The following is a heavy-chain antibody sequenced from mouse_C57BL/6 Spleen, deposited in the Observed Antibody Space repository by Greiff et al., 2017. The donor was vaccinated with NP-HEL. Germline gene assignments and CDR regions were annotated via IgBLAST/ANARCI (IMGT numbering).Heavy chain of an antibody. D-gene: IGHD3-2*02. V-gene: IGHV1-15*01. CDR3: TRGDSSGYFDY. CDR1: GYTFTDYE. CDR2: IDPETGGT. J-gene: IGHJ2*01. Sequence: VKLVESGAELVRPGASVTLSCKASGYTFTDYEMHWVKQTPVHGLEWIGAIDPETGGTAYNQKFKGKAILTADKSSSTAYMELRSLTSEDSAVYYCTRGDSSGYFDYWGQGTTLTVSS.